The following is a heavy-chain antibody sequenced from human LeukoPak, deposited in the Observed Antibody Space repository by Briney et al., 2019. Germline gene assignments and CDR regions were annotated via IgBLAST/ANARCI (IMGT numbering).Heavy chain of an antibody. V-gene: IGHV3-21*05. CDR1: GFTFSSYS. Sequence: GGSLRLSCAASGFTFSSYSMNWVRQAPGKGLEWVSYISTSSSYIYYADSVKGRFTISRDNAKNSLYLQMNSLRAEDTAVYYCARASSSWYYFDYWGQGTLVTVSS. CDR2: ISTSSSYI. D-gene: IGHD6-13*01. CDR3: ARASSSWYYFDY. J-gene: IGHJ4*02.